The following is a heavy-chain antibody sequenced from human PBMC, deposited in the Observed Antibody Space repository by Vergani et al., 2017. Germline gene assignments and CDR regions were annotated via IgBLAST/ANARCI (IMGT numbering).Heavy chain of an antibody. CDR2: INPNSGGT. Sequence: QVQLVQSGAEVKKPGASVKVSCKASGYTFTGYYLHWVRQAPGPGLEWMGWINPNSGGTNYAQKFQGRVTMTRDTSISTAYMELSRLRSDDTAVDYCARGYCSGGSCSNDAFDIWGQGTMVTVSS. CDR1: GYTFTGYY. V-gene: IGHV1-2*02. CDR3: ARGYCSGGSCSNDAFDI. D-gene: IGHD2-15*01. J-gene: IGHJ3*02.